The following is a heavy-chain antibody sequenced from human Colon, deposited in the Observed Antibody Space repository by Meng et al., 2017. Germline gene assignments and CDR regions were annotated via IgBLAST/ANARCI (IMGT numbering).Heavy chain of an antibody. D-gene: IGHD5-24*01. CDR1: GFTFSSFA. CDR3: AKSHATMYYYGMDV. V-gene: IGHV3-30*15. J-gene: IGHJ6*02. Sequence: GESLKIHCAASGFTFSSFAMNWVRQAPGKGLEWVAMMSYDGSRQTYADSVRGRFTISRDNSKNTLFLQMSSLRAEDTAVYYCAKSHATMYYYGMDVWGQGTTVTVSS. CDR2: MSYDGSRQ.